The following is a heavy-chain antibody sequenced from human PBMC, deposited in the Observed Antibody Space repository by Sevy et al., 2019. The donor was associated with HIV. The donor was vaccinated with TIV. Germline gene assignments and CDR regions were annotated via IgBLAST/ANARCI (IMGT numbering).Heavy chain of an antibody. Sequence: ASVKVSCKASGYTFTSQYMHWVRQAPGQGLEWMGIINPSGGSTSYAQKFQGRVTMTRDTSTSTVNMELSSLRSEDSAVYYCARDSDNYDILTGYXXXXXXGXGTLVTVSS. J-gene: IGHJ4*02. CDR2: INPSGGST. V-gene: IGHV1-46*01. D-gene: IGHD3-9*01. CDR1: GYTFTSQY. CDR3: ARDSDNYDILTGYXXXXX.